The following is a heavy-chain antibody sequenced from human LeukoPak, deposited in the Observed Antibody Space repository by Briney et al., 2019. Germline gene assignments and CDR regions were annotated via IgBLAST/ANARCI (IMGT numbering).Heavy chain of an antibody. CDR2: IKTKTDGAAT. CDR1: GFTFSDVW. CDR3: TTATELIVATIPDY. Sequence: KPGGSLTLPCAASGFTFSDVWMTWVRQAPGKGMEWVGRIKTKTDGAATDYAAPVKGRFTILRDDSENMLYLQMKSLKTEDTALYYCTTATELIVATIPDYWGQGTQVTVSS. J-gene: IGHJ4*02. V-gene: IGHV3-15*01. D-gene: IGHD5-12*01.